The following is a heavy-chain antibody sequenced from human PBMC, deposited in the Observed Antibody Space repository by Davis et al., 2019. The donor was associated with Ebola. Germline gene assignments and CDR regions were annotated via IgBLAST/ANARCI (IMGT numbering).Heavy chain of an antibody. Sequence: ASVKVSCKASGYTFTSYGITWVRQAPGQGLEWMGWINPHNGNTNYAQNVQGRVTMTTDTSTSTAYMELSSLRSEDTAVYYCARETAPKDNWFDPWGQGTLVTVSS. CDR1: GYTFTSYG. CDR3: ARETAPKDNWFDP. V-gene: IGHV1-18*04. J-gene: IGHJ5*02. CDR2: INPHNGNT.